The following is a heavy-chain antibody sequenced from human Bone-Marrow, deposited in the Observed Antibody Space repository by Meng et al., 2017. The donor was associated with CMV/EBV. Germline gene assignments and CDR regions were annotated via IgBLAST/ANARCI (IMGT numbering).Heavy chain of an antibody. CDR1: GYSFTADF. D-gene: IGHD6-6*01. V-gene: IGHV1-18*01. CDR2: ISAYNGNT. J-gene: IGHJ4*02. Sequence: ASVKVSCKALGYSFTADFIFWVRQAPGQGLEWMGWISAYNGNTNYAQKLQGRINMTTDTSTSTAYMELRSLRSDDTAVYYCARYLAARPTDYWGQGTLVTVSS. CDR3: ARYLAARPTDY.